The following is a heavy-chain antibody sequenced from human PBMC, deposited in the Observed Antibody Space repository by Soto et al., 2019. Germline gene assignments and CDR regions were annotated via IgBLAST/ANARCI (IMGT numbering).Heavy chain of an antibody. V-gene: IGHV3-21*01. CDR1: GFTFNTYD. CDR3: VRSGTARFLRPRWFDT. Sequence: EVQLVESGGGLVKPGGSLRLSCAASGFTFNTYDMNWVRQAPGKGLEWVSSITTSSAYIYYADSLKGRITISRDNAKHSLFLQMNSLRAEDTAVYYCVRSGTARFLRPRWFDTWGQGTLVTVPS. D-gene: IGHD1-1*01. CDR2: ITTSSAYI. J-gene: IGHJ5*02.